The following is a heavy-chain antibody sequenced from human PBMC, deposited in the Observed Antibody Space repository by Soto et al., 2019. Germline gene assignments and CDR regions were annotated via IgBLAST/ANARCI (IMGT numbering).Heavy chain of an antibody. Sequence: SETLSLTCAVSGGSISSSNWWSWVRQPPGKGLEWIGEIYHSGSTNYNPSLKSRATISVDKSKNQFSLKLSSVTAADTAVYYCARSGACSGGSCYWFYFDYWGQGTLVTVSS. CDR3: ARSGACSGGSCYWFYFDY. CDR1: GGSISSSNW. J-gene: IGHJ4*02. CDR2: IYHSGST. V-gene: IGHV4-4*02. D-gene: IGHD2-15*01.